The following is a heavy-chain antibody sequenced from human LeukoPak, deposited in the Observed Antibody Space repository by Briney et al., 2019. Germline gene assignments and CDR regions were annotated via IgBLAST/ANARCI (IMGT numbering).Heavy chain of an antibody. J-gene: IGHJ4*02. CDR3: AKSGIPAAGQRGYFDY. D-gene: IGHD6-13*01. CDR2: ISWNSGSI. V-gene: IGHV3-23*01. CDR1: GFTFSSYA. Sequence: GESLRLSCAASGFTFSSYAMSWVRQAPGKGLEWVSGISWNSGSIGYADSVKGRFTISRDNSKNTLYLQMNSLRAEDTAIYYCAKSGIPAAGQRGYFDYWGQGTLVTVSS.